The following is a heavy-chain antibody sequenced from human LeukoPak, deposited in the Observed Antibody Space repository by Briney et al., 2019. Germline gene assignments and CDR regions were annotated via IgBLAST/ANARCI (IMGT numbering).Heavy chain of an antibody. V-gene: IGHV3-15*07. Sequence: GGSLRLSCAASGFTFSNAWMNWVRQAPGKGLEWVGRIKSKTDGGTTDYAAPVKGRFTISRDDSKNTLYLQMNSLKTEDTAVYYCTTDYDYVWGSYRYREDYYYYGMDVWGQGTTVTVSS. J-gene: IGHJ6*02. CDR3: TTDYDYVWGSYRYREDYYYYGMDV. CDR1: GFTFSNAW. CDR2: IKSKTDGGTT. D-gene: IGHD3-16*02.